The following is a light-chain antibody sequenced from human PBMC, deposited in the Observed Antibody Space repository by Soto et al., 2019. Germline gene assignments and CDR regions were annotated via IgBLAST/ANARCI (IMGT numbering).Light chain of an antibody. J-gene: IGKJ1*01. CDR1: QSVTSNY. V-gene: IGKV3-20*01. Sequence: EIVLTQSPGTLSLSPGERATLSCRASQSVTSNYLAWYQQKPGQAPRLLIFGASSRATGIPDKFSGSGSGTDFTLTISRLEPHDFAVYYCQRYGGPSWTFGQGTRVEIK. CDR2: GAS. CDR3: QRYGGPSWT.